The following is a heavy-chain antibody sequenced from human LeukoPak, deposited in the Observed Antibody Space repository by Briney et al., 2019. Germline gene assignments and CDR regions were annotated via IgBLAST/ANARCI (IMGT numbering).Heavy chain of an antibody. D-gene: IGHD3-22*01. CDR1: GYTFTSYC. CDR3: ARGQYYYDSSGYTFDY. V-gene: IGHV1-46*01. CDR2: INPSGGTT. J-gene: IGHJ4*02. Sequence: ASVKVSCKASGYTFTSYCMHWVRQAPGQGLEWMGIINPSGGTTSYAQKFQGRVTMTRDTSTTTVYMELSSLRSEDTAVYYCARGQYYYDSSGYTFDYWGQGTLVTVSS.